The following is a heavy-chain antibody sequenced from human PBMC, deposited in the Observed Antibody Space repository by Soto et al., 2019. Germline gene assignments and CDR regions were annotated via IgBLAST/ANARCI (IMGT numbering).Heavy chain of an antibody. CDR2: ISGGGGST. V-gene: IGHV3-23*01. Sequence: EVQLLESGGGLVQPGGSLRLSCAASGFIFSSYALNWVRQAPGQGLEWVSSISGGGGSTNYADSVKGRFTISRDNSKNSLYLQLNSLRAEDTALYYFASAFYGSGSYWGFDYWGQGTLVTVSS. CDR1: GFIFSSYA. D-gene: IGHD3-10*01. J-gene: IGHJ4*02. CDR3: ASAFYGSGSYWGFDY.